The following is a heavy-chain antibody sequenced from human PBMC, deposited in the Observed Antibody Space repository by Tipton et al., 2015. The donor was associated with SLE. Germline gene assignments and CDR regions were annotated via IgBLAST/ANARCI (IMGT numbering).Heavy chain of an antibody. V-gene: IGHV4-39*07. J-gene: IGHJ4*02. CDR2: ISYSGAT. CDR1: GGSITTRSYY. CDR3: ARDSSGSYYDRGGYYQLANRHFDL. D-gene: IGHD3-22*01. Sequence: TLSLTCIVSGGSITTRSYYWGWIRQPPGKGLEWIASISYSGATYYNPSLKSRVIISVDKSKNQFSLKLSSVTVADTAVYYCARDSSGSYYDRGGYYQLANRHFDLWGPGILVSVSS.